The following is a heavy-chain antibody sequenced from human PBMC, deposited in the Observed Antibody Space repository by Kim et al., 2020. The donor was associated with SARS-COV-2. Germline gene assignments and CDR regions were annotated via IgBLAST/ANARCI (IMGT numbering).Heavy chain of an antibody. Sequence: ASVKVSCKASGYTFTSYAMHWVRQAPGQRLEWMGWINAGNGNTKYSQKFQGRVTITRDTSASTAYMELSSLRSEDTAVYYCARDLFCCGGSCHLNWFDPWGQGTLVTVSS. CDR1: GYTFTSYA. J-gene: IGHJ5*02. D-gene: IGHD2-15*01. CDR2: INAGNGNT. CDR3: ARDLFCCGGSCHLNWFDP. V-gene: IGHV1-3*01.